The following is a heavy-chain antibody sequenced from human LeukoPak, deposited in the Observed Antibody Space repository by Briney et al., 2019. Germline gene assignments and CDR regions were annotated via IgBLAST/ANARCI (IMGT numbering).Heavy chain of an antibody. CDR3: ARVSLEAGFNWFDP. Sequence: SQTLSLTCAISGDSVPSNSAAWNWIRQSPSRGLEGLGMTYYRSKWYNDYAVSVKSPITINTDTSKNQFSLQLNSVTPEDTAVYYCARVSLEAGFNWFDPWGQGTLVTVSS. J-gene: IGHJ5*02. CDR2: TYYRSKWYN. D-gene: IGHD6-19*01. CDR1: GDSVPSNSAA. V-gene: IGHV6-1*01.